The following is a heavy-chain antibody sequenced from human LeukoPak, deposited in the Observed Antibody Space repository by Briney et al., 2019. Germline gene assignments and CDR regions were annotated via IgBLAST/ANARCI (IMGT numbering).Heavy chain of an antibody. V-gene: IGHV4-59*01. Sequence: PSETLSLTCTVSGGSISRYHWTWIRQPPGKELEWIGYINYSGSTKYSPSLDSRVTISEDTSKNQFSQILSSVTTADTAVYYCAAGGGPIPHCWGQGILVIVSS. J-gene: IGHJ4*02. CDR3: AAGGGPIPHC. D-gene: IGHD2-21*01. CDR1: GGSISRYH. CDR2: INYSGST.